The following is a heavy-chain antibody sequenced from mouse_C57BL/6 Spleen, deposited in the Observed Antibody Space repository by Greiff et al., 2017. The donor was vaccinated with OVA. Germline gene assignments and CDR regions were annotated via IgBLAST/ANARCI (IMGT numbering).Heavy chain of an antibody. D-gene: IGHD2-4*01. CDR1: GYTFTSYW. V-gene: IGHV1-55*01. CDR2: IYPGSGST. J-gene: IGHJ3*01. CDR3: ARGGVYYDYVPWFAY. Sequence: QVQLQQPGAELVKPGASVKMSCKASGYTFTSYWITWVKQRPGQGLEWIGDIYPGSGSTNYNEKFKSKATLTVDTSSSTAYMQHSSLTSEDSAVYYCARGGVYYDYVPWFAYWGQGTLVTVSA.